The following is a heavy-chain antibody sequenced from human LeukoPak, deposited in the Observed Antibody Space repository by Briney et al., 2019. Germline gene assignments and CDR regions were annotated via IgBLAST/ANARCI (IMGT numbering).Heavy chain of an antibody. D-gene: IGHD6-6*01. Sequence: ASVKVSCKASGYTFPSSGISWVRQAPGQGLEWMGWISVYNHNTNYAQKFQGRVTITADESTSTAYMELSSLRSEDTAVYYCAREGDSSSLFFDYWGQGTLVTVSS. CDR1: GYTFPSSG. CDR3: AREGDSSSLFFDY. J-gene: IGHJ4*02. V-gene: IGHV1-18*01. CDR2: ISVYNHNT.